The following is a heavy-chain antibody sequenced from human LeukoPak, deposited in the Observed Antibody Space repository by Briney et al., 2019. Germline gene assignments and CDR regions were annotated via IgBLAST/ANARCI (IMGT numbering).Heavy chain of an antibody. D-gene: IGHD5-12*01. CDR3: VRGPGYSGYDYFDY. CDR2: ISWDGGST. V-gene: IGHV3-43D*03. Sequence: GGSLRLSCAASGFTLDDYAMHWVRQAPGKGLGWVSLISWDGGSTYYADSVKGRFTISRDNSKNSLYLQMNSLRAEDTALYYCVRGPGYSGYDYFDYWGQGTLVTVSS. J-gene: IGHJ4*02. CDR1: GFTLDDYA.